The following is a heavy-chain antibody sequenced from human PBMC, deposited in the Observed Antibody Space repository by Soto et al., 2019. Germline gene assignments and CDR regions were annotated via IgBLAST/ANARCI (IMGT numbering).Heavy chain of an antibody. Sequence: HPGGSLRLSCAGSGVTVRGYTIKWARQPPGKGLEWVSTITGSGSTRYADSVKGRFTISRDNSKNTLYLQMTSLRGADAAIYYCAKGPYYDLVNWFDAWGQGTQVTVSS. D-gene: IGHD3-9*01. CDR1: GVTVRGYT. V-gene: IGHV3-23*01. J-gene: IGHJ5*02. CDR3: AKGPYYDLVNWFDA. CDR2: ITGSGST.